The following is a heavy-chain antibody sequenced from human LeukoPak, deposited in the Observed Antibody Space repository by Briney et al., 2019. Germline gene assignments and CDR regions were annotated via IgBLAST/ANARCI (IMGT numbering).Heavy chain of an antibody. CDR3: LSLYYDSSGPYGDH. Sequence: GASVKVSCKVSGYTLTELSMHWVRQAPGKGLEWMGGFDPEDGETIYAQKFQGRVTMTEDTSTDTAYMELSSLRSEDTAVYYCLSLYYDSSGPYGDHWGQGTLVTVSS. V-gene: IGHV1-24*01. J-gene: IGHJ4*02. CDR1: GYTLTELS. D-gene: IGHD3-22*01. CDR2: FDPEDGET.